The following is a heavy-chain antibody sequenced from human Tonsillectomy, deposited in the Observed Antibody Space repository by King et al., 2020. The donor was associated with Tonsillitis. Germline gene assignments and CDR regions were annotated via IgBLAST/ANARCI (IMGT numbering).Heavy chain of an antibody. D-gene: IGHD5-18*01. CDR2: MYTSGNT. CDR1: GGSISSGSYY. V-gene: IGHV4-61*02. Sequence: VQLQESGPGLVRPSQTLSLTCTVSGGSISSGSYYWSWIRQPAGKGLEWIGRMYTSGNTNYNPSLMRRVTMSVDTSKNQFSRNLSSVTAADTAVYYCARGDTAMALEYWGQGTLVTVSS. J-gene: IGHJ4*02. CDR3: ARGDTAMALEY.